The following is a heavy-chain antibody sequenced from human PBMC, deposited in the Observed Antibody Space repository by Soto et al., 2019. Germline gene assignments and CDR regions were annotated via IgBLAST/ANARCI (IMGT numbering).Heavy chain of an antibody. CDR3: AKGRRVLERVMYYGMDV. J-gene: IGHJ6*02. V-gene: IGHV3-30*18. D-gene: IGHD3-3*01. CDR1: GFTFSSYG. Sequence: AGSLRLSCAASGFTFSSYGMHWVRQAPGKGLEWVAVISYDGSNKYYADSVKGRFTISRDNSKNTLYLQMNSLRAEDTAVYYCAKGRRVLERVMYYGMDVWGQGTTVTVSS. CDR2: ISYDGSNK.